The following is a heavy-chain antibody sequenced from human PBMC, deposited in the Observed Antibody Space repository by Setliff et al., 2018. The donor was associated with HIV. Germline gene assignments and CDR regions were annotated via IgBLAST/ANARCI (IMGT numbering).Heavy chain of an antibody. CDR3: ARDNLYYNLYDGSPVYSMDV. Sequence: PGGSLRLSCAASGFAFSSHQMSWVRQAPGRGLEWVSSISIGSGGAIDYADSVQGRFTISRDNSKNSLYLQMNGLRVEDTGVYYCARDNLYYNLYDGSPVYSMDVWGQGTTVTVSS. CDR2: ISIGSGGAI. V-gene: IGHV3-21*01. D-gene: IGHD3-3*01. CDR1: GFAFSSHQ. J-gene: IGHJ6*02.